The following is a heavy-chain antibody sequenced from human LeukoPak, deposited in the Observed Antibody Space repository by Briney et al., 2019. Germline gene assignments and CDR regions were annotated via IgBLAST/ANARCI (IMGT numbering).Heavy chain of an antibody. CDR2: TNPNSGGT. CDR3: ARTKTRGYSYGYGLSS. V-gene: IGHV1-2*02. J-gene: IGHJ4*02. D-gene: IGHD5-18*01. Sequence: ASVKVSCKASGYTFTGYYMHWVRQAPGQGLEWIGWTNPNSGGTNYAQKFQGRVTMTRDTSISTAYMELSRLRSDETAVYYCARTKTRGYSYGYGLSSWGQGTLVTVSS. CDR1: GYTFTGYY.